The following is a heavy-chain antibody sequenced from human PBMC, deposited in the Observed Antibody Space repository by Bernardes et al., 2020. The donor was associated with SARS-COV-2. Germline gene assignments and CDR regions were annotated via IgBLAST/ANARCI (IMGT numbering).Heavy chain of an antibody. CDR2: IGRVGIST. J-gene: IGHJ4*02. Sequence: GGSLRLSCAASGFTFSNSAMNCVRQAPGKVLELVSAIGRVGISTYYADSVKGRFTISRDNSKNTLYLQMNSLRVDDTAVYYCAKDPGVVPFHYFDFWGQGTLVAVSS. CDR1: GFTFSNSA. V-gene: IGHV3-23*01. CDR3: AKDPGVVPFHYFDF. D-gene: IGHD2-21*01.